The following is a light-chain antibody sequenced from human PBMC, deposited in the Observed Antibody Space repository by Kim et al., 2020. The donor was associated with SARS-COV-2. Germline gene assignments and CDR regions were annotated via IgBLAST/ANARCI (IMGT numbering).Light chain of an antibody. Sequence: DIQLTQSPSFLSASVGDRVTITCRASQGISSYLAGYQQKPGKAPKLLIYAASTLQSGVPSRFSGSGSGTEFTLTISSLQPEDFATYYCQQLNSYPRLTFGGGTKVDIK. CDR3: QQLNSYPRLT. V-gene: IGKV1-9*01. CDR2: AAS. J-gene: IGKJ4*01. CDR1: QGISSY.